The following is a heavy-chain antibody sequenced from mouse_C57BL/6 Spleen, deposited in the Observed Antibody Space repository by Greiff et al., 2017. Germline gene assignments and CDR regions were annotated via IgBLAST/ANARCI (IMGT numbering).Heavy chain of an antibody. CDR3: ARDRVGYWYFDV. CDR1: GFTFSDYY. D-gene: IGHD1-3*01. Sequence: DVKLVESEGGLVQPGSSMKLSCTASGFTFSDYYMAWVRQVPEKGLEWVANINYDGSSTYYLDSLKSRFIISRDNAKNILYLQMSSLKSEDTATYYCARDRVGYWYFDVWGTGTTVTVSS. CDR2: INYDGSST. J-gene: IGHJ1*03. V-gene: IGHV5-16*01.